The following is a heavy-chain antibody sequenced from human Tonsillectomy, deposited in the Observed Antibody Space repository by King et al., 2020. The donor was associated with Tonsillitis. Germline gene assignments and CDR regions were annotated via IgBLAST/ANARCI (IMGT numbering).Heavy chain of an antibody. Sequence: VQLPQWGAGLLKPSETLSLTCAVYGGSFSGYYWSWIRQPPGKGLEWIGEINHSGSTNYTLSLKSRVTISVDTSNSQVSLRLSSVTAADTAVYYCARGPSTWLQNEYYLDFWGQGILVTVSS. V-gene: IGHV4-34*01. D-gene: IGHD6-19*01. J-gene: IGHJ4*02. CDR2: INHSGST. CDR3: ARGPSTWLQNEYYLDF. CDR1: GGSFSGYY.